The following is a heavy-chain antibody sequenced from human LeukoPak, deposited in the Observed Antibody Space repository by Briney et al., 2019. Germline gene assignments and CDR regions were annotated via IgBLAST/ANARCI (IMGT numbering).Heavy chain of an antibody. CDR1: GFTFSTFA. J-gene: IGHJ4*02. Sequence: PGRSLRLSCAASGFTFSTFAMHWVRQAPGKGLEWVALISYDGTNEYYADSVKGRFTISRDNSKNTVYLQMSALRAEDTALYYCAKDLRPTNISYFDNWGQGTLVTVSS. CDR3: AKDLRPTNISYFDN. CDR2: ISYDGTNE. D-gene: IGHD2/OR15-2a*01. V-gene: IGHV3-30-3*01.